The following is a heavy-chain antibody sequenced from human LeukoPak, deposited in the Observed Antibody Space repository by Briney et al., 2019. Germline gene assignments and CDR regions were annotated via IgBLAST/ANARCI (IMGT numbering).Heavy chain of an antibody. CDR3: ASPYDSSGYPFY. CDR1: GFTFSSYA. Sequence: GGSLRLSCAASGFTFSSYAMHWVRQAPGKGLEWVAVISYDGSNKYYADSVKGRFTISRDNSKNTLYLQMNSLRAEDTAVYYCASPYDSSGYPFYWGQGTLVTVSS. D-gene: IGHD3-22*01. CDR2: ISYDGSNK. J-gene: IGHJ4*02. V-gene: IGHV3-30-3*01.